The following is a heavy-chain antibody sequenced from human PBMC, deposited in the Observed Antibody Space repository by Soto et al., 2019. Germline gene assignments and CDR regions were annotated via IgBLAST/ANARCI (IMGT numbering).Heavy chain of an antibody. CDR2: IYYDGNT. J-gene: IGHJ3*01. V-gene: IGHV4-39*02. CDR1: GDSVTSDSHY. D-gene: IGHD2-15*01. Sequence: SETLSLTCTVSGDSVTSDSHYWGCIRQPPGKGLESIANIYYDGNTYYNPSLKGRVTISLDTSKNQFSLRLNSVTAADTAVYYCAREEGYCGGGYCFRSAFDLWGQGTVVT. CDR3: AREEGYCGGGYCFRSAFDL.